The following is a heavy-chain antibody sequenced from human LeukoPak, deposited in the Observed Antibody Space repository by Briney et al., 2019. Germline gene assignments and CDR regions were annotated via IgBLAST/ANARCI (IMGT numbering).Heavy chain of an antibody. D-gene: IGHD4-17*01. CDR1: EYTFTSYY. V-gene: IGHV1-46*01. J-gene: IGHJ4*02. CDR2: INPSGGST. CDR3: ARPLNDYGDWKLLDY. Sequence: ASVKVSCKASEYTFTSYYMHWVRQAPGQGLEWMGIINPSGGSTSYAQKFQGRVTMTRDTSTSTVYMELSSLRSEDTAVYYCARPLNDYGDWKLLDYWGQGTLVTVSS.